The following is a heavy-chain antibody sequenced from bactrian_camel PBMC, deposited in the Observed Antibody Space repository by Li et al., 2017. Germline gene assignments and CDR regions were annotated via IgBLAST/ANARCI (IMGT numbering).Heavy chain of an antibody. Sequence: HVQLVESGGDLVHPGGSLRLSCAASRYTSQYFCMAWFRQTTGKEREEVAAIDEDGTTSYADSVKGRFTIAKGQAKNTLYLQMNSLKPEDTAMYYCAAGSNPWGYCSEDFGYWGQGTQDTVS. CDR2: IDEDGTT. CDR3: AAGSNPWGYCSEDFGY. CDR1: RYTSQYFC. D-gene: IGHD3*01. J-gene: IGHJ6*01. V-gene: IGHV3S53*01.